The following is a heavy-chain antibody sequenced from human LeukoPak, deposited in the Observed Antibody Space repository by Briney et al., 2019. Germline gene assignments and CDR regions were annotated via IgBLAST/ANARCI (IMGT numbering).Heavy chain of an antibody. J-gene: IGHJ4*02. CDR1: GYTFTSYG. V-gene: IGHV1-18*01. D-gene: IGHD4-17*01. CDR2: ISAYNGNT. Sequence: GASVKVSCKASGYTFTSYGISWVRQAPGQGLEWMGWISAYNGNTNYAQKLQGRVTMTTDTSTSTAYMELRSLRSDDTAVYYCARDQADYGDSDQINFDYWGQGTLVTVSS. CDR3: ARDQADYGDSDQINFDY.